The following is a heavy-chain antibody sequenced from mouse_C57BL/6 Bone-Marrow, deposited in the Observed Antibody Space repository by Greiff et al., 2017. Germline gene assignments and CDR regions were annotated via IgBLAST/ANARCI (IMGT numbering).Heavy chain of an antibody. CDR1: GFNINNTY. CDR3: ARREEGILYYFDY. J-gene: IGHJ2*01. CDR2: IDPANGYT. Sequence: VQLQQPVAELVRPGASVKLSCTASGFNINNTYMHWVKQRPEQGLEWIGRIDPANGYTKYAPKFKGKATITADTSSNTAYLQRSSLTSEDTAIYYCARREEGILYYFDYWGQGTTLTVSS. V-gene: IGHV14-3*01.